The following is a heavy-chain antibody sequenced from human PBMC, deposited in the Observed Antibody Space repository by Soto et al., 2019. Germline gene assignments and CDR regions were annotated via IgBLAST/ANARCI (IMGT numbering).Heavy chain of an antibody. V-gene: IGHV4-39*01. Sequence: SETLSLTCTVSGGSISSSSYYWGWIRQPPGKGLEWIGSIYYSGSTYYNPSLKSRVTISVDTSKNQFSLKLSSVTAADTAVYYCARRGRYCSGGSCYADAFDIWGQGTMVT. D-gene: IGHD2-15*01. CDR3: ARRGRYCSGGSCYADAFDI. CDR2: IYYSGST. J-gene: IGHJ3*02. CDR1: GGSISSSSYY.